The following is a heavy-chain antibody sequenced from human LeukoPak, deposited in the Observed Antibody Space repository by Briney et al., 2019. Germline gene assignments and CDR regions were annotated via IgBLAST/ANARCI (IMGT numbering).Heavy chain of an antibody. Sequence: GGSLRLSCAASGFTFSSYWIHWVRQAPGKGLVWVSRINGDGSGTGYADSVKGRFTISRDNAKNSLYLQMNSLRAEDTAVYYCARAVIGNYYDSSGYYYDLGYYGMDVWGQGTTVTVSS. J-gene: IGHJ6*02. CDR1: GFTFSSYW. CDR2: INGDGSGT. D-gene: IGHD3-22*01. V-gene: IGHV3-74*01. CDR3: ARAVIGNYYDSSGYYYDLGYYGMDV.